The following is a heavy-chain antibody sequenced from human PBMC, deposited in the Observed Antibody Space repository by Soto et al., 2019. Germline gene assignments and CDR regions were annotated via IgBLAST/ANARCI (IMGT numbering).Heavy chain of an antibody. D-gene: IGHD1-26*01. CDR3: ATQEVGGSYVYTFDP. Sequence: PSETLSLTCTVSSDSISSTNYYWGWIRQPPGKGLEWIGSIYYSGSTYYNPSLKSRVTISVDTSKNQFSLKLSSVTAADTAVYYCATQEVGGSYVYTFDPWGQGTLVTVSS. CDR1: SDSISSTNYY. V-gene: IGHV4-39*01. CDR2: IYYSGST. J-gene: IGHJ5*02.